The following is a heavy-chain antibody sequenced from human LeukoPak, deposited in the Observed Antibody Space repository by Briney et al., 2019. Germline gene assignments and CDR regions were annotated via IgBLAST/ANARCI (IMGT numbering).Heavy chain of an antibody. Sequence: PGGSLRLSCAASGFSFSGHDMSWVRQAPGKGPEWISYISENGGDIAYADSVKGRFTISRDNAKNSLHLQMNSLRAEDTAVYYCVRHAGKAGELWGKGTIVTVSS. J-gene: IGHJ4*02. CDR1: GFSFSGHD. D-gene: IGHD6-13*01. V-gene: IGHV3/OR16-9*01. CDR3: VRHAGKAGEL. CDR2: ISENGGDI.